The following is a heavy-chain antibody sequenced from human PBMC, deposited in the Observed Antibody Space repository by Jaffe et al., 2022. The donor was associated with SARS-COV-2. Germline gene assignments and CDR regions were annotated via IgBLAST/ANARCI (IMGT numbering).Heavy chain of an antibody. D-gene: IGHD3-3*01. CDR1: GGSISSGSYY. Sequence: QVQLQESGPGLVKPSQTLSLTCTVSGGSISSGSYYWSWIRQPAGKGLEWIGRIYTSGSTNYNPSLKSRVTISVDTSKNQFSLKLSSVTAADTAVYYCAREGGFWSGYYTGIIDWFDPWGQGTLVTVSS. J-gene: IGHJ5*02. CDR2: IYTSGST. V-gene: IGHV4-61*02. CDR3: AREGGFWSGYYTGIIDWFDP.